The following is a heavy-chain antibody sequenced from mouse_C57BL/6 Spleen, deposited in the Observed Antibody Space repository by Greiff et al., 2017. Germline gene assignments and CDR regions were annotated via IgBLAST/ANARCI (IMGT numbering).Heavy chain of an antibody. V-gene: IGHV5-15*01. Sequence: EVKLVESGGGLVQPGGSLKLSCAASGFTFSDYGMAWVRQAPRKGPEWVAFISNLAYSIYYADTVTGRVTISRENAKNTLYLEMSSLRSEDTAMYYCARLITTYYAMDYWGQGTSVTVSS. D-gene: IGHD1-1*01. CDR1: GFTFSDYG. CDR3: ARLITTYYAMDY. CDR2: ISNLAYSI. J-gene: IGHJ4*01.